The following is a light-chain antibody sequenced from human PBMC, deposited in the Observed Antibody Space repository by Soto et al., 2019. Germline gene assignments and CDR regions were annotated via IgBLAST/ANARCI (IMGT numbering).Light chain of an antibody. Sequence: DIQMTQSPSSLSASVGDRVTITCRASQYITNYLNWFLQKPGKAPTLLIYDASKLETGVPSRFSGSGSGTDFTLTIRSLQPEDVGTFYCQQYDSFPYTFGQGTRLEMK. CDR1: QYITNY. V-gene: IGKV1-33*01. CDR2: DAS. CDR3: QQYDSFPYT. J-gene: IGKJ2*01.